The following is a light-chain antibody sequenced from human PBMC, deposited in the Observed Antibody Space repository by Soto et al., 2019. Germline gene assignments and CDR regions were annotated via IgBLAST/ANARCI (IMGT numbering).Light chain of an antibody. CDR3: QQYNNWPRT. CDR1: RTVHSN. Sequence: EIVMTQSPAPVSVSPGDRVTLSCRASRTVHSNVAWYQHKPGQAPRLLIYGASFRATGMPARFSGSGFGTEFTLTISSLQSEEFAGYYCQQYNNWPRTLGQGTK. V-gene: IGKV3-15*01. J-gene: IGKJ1*01. CDR2: GAS.